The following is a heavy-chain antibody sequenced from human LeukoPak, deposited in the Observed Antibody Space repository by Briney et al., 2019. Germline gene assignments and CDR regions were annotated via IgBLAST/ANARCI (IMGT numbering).Heavy chain of an antibody. V-gene: IGHV3-23*01. CDR3: AKETVAAPPIDY. CDR2: ISGSAYST. J-gene: IGHJ4*02. CDR1: GFTFSSYA. Sequence: GGSLSLSCAASGFTFSSYAMSWVRQAPGKGLEWVSAISGSAYSTYYADSVKGRFTISRDNSKNTLYLQMNSLRAEDTAVYYCAKETVAAPPIDYWGQGTLVTVSS. D-gene: IGHD6-19*01.